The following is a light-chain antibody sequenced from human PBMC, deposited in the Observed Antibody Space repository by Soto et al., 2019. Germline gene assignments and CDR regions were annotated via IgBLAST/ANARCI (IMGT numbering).Light chain of an antibody. J-gene: IGLJ2*01. Sequence: QSVLTQPPSVSAAPGQKVTISCSGSSSNIGNNYVSWYQQLPGTAPQLLIYDDNERPSGIPDRFSGSKSGTSATLGITGLQTGDEADYYCGTWDSSLSAEVFGGWTKLTVL. CDR1: SSNIGNNY. CDR3: GTWDSSLSAEV. V-gene: IGLV1-51*01. CDR2: DDN.